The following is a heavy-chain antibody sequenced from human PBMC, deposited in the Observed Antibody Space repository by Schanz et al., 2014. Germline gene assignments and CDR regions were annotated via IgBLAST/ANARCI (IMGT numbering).Heavy chain of an antibody. V-gene: IGHV1-69*04. CDR2: FMPFLGIT. CDR3: ARDRWNYEGGIFDI. D-gene: IGHD1-7*01. Sequence: QVQLVQSGGEVKTPGASVKVSCKASGYTFTRSGISWVRQAPGQGPEWIGRFMPFLGITNLAQKFQDRVTMTADKATSTAYMELSGLRSEDTAMYYCARDRWNYEGGIFDIWGQGPMVTVSS. J-gene: IGHJ3*02. CDR1: GYTFTRSG.